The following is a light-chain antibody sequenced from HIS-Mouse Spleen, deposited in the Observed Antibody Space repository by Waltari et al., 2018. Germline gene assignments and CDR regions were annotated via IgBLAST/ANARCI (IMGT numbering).Light chain of an antibody. CDR3: LSADSSGTWV. CDR2: KDS. CDR1: ALPKKY. J-gene: IGLJ3*02. V-gene: IGLV3-16*01. Sequence: SYELTQPPSVSVSLGQMARITCSGEALPKKYAYWYQQKPGQFPVLVIYKDSGRPSGIPERFSGSSSGTIVTWTISGVQAEDEADYYCLSADSSGTWVFGGGTKLTVL.